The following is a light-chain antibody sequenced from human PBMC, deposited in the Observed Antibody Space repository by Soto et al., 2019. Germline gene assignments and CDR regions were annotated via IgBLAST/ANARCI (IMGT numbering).Light chain of an antibody. V-gene: IGLV2-14*01. CDR3: PSSTSTRTHV. J-gene: IGLJ1*01. Sequence: HSVLAQPASVSGAPGQSITISCTGTSSDVGGYNYVSWYQQHPGKAPKLMIYDVSNRPSGVSNRFSGSKSGNTASLTISGLQTEDEADYYCPSSTSTRTHVFGTGPTVTVL. CDR1: SSDVGGYNY. CDR2: DVS.